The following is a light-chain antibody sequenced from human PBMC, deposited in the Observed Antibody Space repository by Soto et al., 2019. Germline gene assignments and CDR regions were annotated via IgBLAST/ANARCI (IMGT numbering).Light chain of an antibody. CDR2: EVS. CDR3: SSYAGSNTDYV. J-gene: IGLJ1*01. V-gene: IGLV2-8*01. Sequence: QSVLTQPASVSGSPGQSITISCTGSGRDIGAYDYVSWYQQHPGKAPKLMIYEVSKRPSGVPDRFSGSKSGNTASLTVSGLQAEDEADYYCSSYAGSNTDYVFGTGTKLTVL. CDR1: GRDIGAYDY.